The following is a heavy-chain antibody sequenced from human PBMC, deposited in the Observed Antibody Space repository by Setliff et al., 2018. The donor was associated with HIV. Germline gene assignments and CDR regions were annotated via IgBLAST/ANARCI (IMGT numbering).Heavy chain of an antibody. CDR2: IYQSGSI. D-gene: IGHD6-19*01. V-gene: IGHV4-38-2*01. CDR1: GYSINSGFS. J-gene: IGHJ5*02. Sequence: PSETLSLTCAASGYSINSGFSRAWIRQPPGQGPQWIGSIYQSGSIYYNPSLQSRVTIAVHSSKNQFSLNLFSVTAADTAVYYCARPRRVRSRAWYWFDIWGQGTLVTGSS. CDR3: ARPRRVRSRAWYWFDI.